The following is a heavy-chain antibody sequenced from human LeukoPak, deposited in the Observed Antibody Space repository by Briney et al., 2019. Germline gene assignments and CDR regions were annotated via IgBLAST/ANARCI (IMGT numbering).Heavy chain of an antibody. CDR2: ISSSSSYI. CDR1: GFTFSSYS. Sequence: GGSLRLSCAASGFTFSSYSMNWVRQAPGKGLEWVSSISSSSSYIYYADSVKGRSTISRDNAKNSLYLQMNSLRAEDTAVYYCARDAPYSISSLDAFDMWGQGTMVTVSS. J-gene: IGHJ3*02. CDR3: ARDAPYSISSLDAFDM. D-gene: IGHD6-6*01. V-gene: IGHV3-21*01.